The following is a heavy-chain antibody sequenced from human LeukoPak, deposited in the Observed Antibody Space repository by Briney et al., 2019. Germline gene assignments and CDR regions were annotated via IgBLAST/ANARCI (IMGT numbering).Heavy chain of an antibody. J-gene: IGHJ4*02. CDR2: INHSGST. CDR3: ARRRVDTAMVTIFDY. CDR1: GGSFSGYY. Sequence: SETLSLTCAVYGGSFSGYYWSWIRQPPGKGLEWIGEINHSGSTNYNPSLKSRVTISVDTSKNQFSLKLSSVTAADTAVYYCARRRVDTAMVTIFDYWGQGTLVTVSS. D-gene: IGHD5-18*01. V-gene: IGHV4-34*01.